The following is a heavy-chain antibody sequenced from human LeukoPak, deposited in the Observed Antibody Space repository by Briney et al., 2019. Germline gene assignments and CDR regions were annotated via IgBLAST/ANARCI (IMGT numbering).Heavy chain of an antibody. V-gene: IGHV3-23*01. J-gene: IGHJ4*02. Sequence: GGSLRLSCAASGFTYNNYAMSWVRQGPGKGLEWVSAISGSAGSTYYSASVKGRFTISRDNSENTLYLQMNSLRAEDTAVYYCAKDVRGSYYFDYWGQGTLVTVSS. CDR2: ISGSAGST. CDR1: GFTYNNYA. D-gene: IGHD5-12*01. CDR3: AKDVRGSYYFDY.